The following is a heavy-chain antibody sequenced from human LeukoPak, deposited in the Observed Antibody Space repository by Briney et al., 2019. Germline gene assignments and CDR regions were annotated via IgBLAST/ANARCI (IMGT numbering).Heavy chain of an antibody. V-gene: IGHV4-39*01. CDR1: GGSISSSSYY. J-gene: IGHJ4*02. CDR3: ASHDSSSGEDY. CDR2: IYYSGST. Sequence: SETLSLTCTVSGGSISSSSYYWGWIRQSPGKGLEWIGSIYYSGSTYYNPSLKSRVTISVDTSKNQFSLKLSSVTAADTAVYYCASHDSSSGEDYWGQGTLVTVSS. D-gene: IGHD6-19*01.